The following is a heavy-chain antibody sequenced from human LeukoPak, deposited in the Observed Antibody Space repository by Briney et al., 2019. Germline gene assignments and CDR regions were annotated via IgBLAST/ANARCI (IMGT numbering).Heavy chain of an antibody. D-gene: IGHD3-3*01. CDR3: AKQGGYDFWSGYYFDY. V-gene: IGHV3-23*01. Sequence: GGSLRLSCAASGFTFSSYAVSWVRQAPVKGLEWVSAISGSGGSTYYADSVKGRFTISRDNSKNTLYLQMNSLRAEDTAVYYCAKQGGYDFWSGYYFDYWGQGTLVTVSS. CDR2: ISGSGGST. CDR1: GFTFSSYA. J-gene: IGHJ4*02.